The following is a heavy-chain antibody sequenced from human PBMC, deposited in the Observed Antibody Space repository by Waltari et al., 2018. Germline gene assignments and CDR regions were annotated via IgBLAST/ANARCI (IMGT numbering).Heavy chain of an antibody. Sequence: EVQLVESGGGLIQPGRSLGLSCVASGFSFGDYAMGWVRQAPGKGLEWVGLIRSRVYGKTREYAASVRGRFTVSRDDSESIVYLQMSSLETEDSAIYYCARGATVPGAKYYFDSWGQGILVTVSS. J-gene: IGHJ4*02. D-gene: IGHD1-26*01. CDR3: ARGATVPGAKYYFDS. CDR1: GFSFGDYA. V-gene: IGHV3-49*04. CDR2: IRSRVYGKTR.